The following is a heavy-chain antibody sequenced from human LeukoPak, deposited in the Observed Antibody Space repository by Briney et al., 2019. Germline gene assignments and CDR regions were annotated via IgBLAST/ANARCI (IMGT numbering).Heavy chain of an antibody. D-gene: IGHD5-24*01. J-gene: IGHJ4*02. V-gene: IGHV3-66*01. Sequence: QAGGSLRLSCAASGFTVSSNYMSWVRQAPGKGLEWVSVIYSGGSTYYADSVKGRFTISRDNSKNTLYLQMNSLRAEDTAVYYCGIELEGYCDYWGQGTLVTVSS. CDR1: GFTVSSNY. CDR3: GIELEGYCDY. CDR2: IYSGGST.